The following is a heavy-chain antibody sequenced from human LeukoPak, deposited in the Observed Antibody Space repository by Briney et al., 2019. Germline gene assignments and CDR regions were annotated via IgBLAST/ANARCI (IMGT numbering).Heavy chain of an antibody. CDR3: ASHLGYSSGWYGGGFDY. V-gene: IGHV1-2*02. CDR1: GYTFNDYY. Sequence: ASVKVSCKASGYTFNDYYIHWVRQAPGQGLEWMGWINPNSGGTNYAQKFQGRVTMTRDTSISTAYMELSRLRSDDTAVYYCASHLGYSSGWYGGGFDYRGQGTLVTVSS. CDR2: INPNSGGT. D-gene: IGHD6-19*01. J-gene: IGHJ4*02.